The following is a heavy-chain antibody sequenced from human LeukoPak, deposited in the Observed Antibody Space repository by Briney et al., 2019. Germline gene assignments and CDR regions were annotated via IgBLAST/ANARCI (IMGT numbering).Heavy chain of an antibody. CDR3: ARGFSITIFGVVKSYYYYMDV. V-gene: IGHV4-34*01. D-gene: IGHD3-3*01. Sequence: SETLSLTCAVYGGSLSGYYWSWIRQPPGKGLEWSGEINHSGSTNYNPSLKSRVTISVDTSKNQFSLKLSSVTAADTAVYYCARGFSITIFGVVKSYYYYMDVWGKGTTVTVSS. CDR2: INHSGST. J-gene: IGHJ6*03. CDR1: GGSLSGYY.